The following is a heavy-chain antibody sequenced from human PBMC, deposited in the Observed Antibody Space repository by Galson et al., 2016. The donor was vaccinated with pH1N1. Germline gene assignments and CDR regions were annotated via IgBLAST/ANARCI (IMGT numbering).Heavy chain of an antibody. D-gene: IGHD2-2*01. CDR1: GFTFNDYA. CDR2: NSWNSANI. J-gene: IGHJ3*01. V-gene: IGHV3-9*01. CDR3: AKVMVQAGLQGDACDV. Sequence: SLRLSCAASGFTFNDYAMHWVRLLPGKGLEWVSGNSWNSANIDYADSVKGRFTVSRDKAKSSLHLQMNSLRPEDTAFYFCAKVMVQAGLQGDACDVWGPGTIVVVSS.